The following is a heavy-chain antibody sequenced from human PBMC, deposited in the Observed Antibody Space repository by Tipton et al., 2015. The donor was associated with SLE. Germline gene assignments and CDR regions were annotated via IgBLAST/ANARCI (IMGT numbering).Heavy chain of an antibody. CDR1: GGSLSGYY. Sequence: TLSLTCVVNGGSLSGYYWSWIRQSPGKGLEWIEEINHSGSSNFNPSLKSRVTISVDASKNQFSLRLTSLTAADTAVYYCARVVYSFSDAFDIWGQGTLVTVSS. CDR2: INHSGSS. J-gene: IGHJ3*02. D-gene: IGHD6-13*01. V-gene: IGHV4-34*01. CDR3: ARVVYSFSDAFDI.